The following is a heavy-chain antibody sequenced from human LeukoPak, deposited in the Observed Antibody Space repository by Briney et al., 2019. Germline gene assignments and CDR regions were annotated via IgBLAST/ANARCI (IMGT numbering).Heavy chain of an antibody. CDR3: ARDTDTAMVQDAFDI. CDR2: IIPIFGTA. D-gene: IGHD5-18*01. V-gene: IGHV1-69*05. CDR1: GGTFSSCA. J-gene: IGHJ3*02. Sequence: ASVKVSCKASGGTFSSCAISWVRQAPGQGLEWMGRIIPIFGTANYAQKFQGRVTITTDESTSTAYMELSSLRSEDTAVYYCARDTDTAMVQDAFDIWGQGTMVTVSS.